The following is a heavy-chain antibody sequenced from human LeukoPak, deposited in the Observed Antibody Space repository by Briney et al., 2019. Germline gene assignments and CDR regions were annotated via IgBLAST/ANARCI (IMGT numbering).Heavy chain of an antibody. J-gene: IGHJ6*02. CDR3: AREWYSGGSYGMGV. CDR2: ISDSSSYI. CDR1: GFSFSGYS. D-gene: IGHD6-19*01. Sequence: GGSLRLSCAASGFSFSGYSMNWVRQAPGKGLEWVSSISDSSSYIFYADSVKGRFTISRDNAKNSLYLQINNLRGEDTAVYYCAREWYSGGSYGMGVWGQGTTVTVSS. V-gene: IGHV3-21*01.